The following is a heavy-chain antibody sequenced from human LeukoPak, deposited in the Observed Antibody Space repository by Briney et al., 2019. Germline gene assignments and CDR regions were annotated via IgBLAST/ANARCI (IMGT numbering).Heavy chain of an antibody. Sequence: SETLSLTCTVSGGSISSSSYYWGWIRQPPGKGLEWIGEINHSGSTNYNPSLKSRVTISVDTSKNQFSLKLSSVTAADTAVYYCARQTTRRPGARGYSSGWSARYFDYWGQGTLVTVSS. J-gene: IGHJ4*02. D-gene: IGHD6-19*01. V-gene: IGHV4-39*01. CDR3: ARQTTRRPGARGYSSGWSARYFDY. CDR1: GGSISSSSYY. CDR2: INHSGST.